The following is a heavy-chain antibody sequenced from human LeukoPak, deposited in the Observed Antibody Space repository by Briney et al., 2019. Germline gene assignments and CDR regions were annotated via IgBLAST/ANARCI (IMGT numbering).Heavy chain of an antibody. CDR2: ISSSGSTI. J-gene: IGHJ6*03. Sequence: GGSLRLSCAASGFTFSSYEMNWVRQARGKGLEWVSYISSSGSTIYYADSVKGRFTLSRDNAKNSLYVQMNRLRAEDTAVYYCARGVPGYCSGTSCYKDYYYMDVWGKGTTVTVSS. CDR1: GFTFSSYE. CDR3: ARGVPGYCSGTSCYKDYYYMDV. V-gene: IGHV3-48*03. D-gene: IGHD2-2*02.